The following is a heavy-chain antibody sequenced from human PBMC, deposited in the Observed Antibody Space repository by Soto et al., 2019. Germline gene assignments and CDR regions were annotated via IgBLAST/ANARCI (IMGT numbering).Heavy chain of an antibody. D-gene: IGHD3-3*01. V-gene: IGHV4-31*03. CDR1: GGSISSGGYY. Sequence: QVQLQESGTGLVKPSQTLSLTCTVSGGSISSGGYYWSWIRQHPGKGLEWIGYVYYSGSTYYNPSLQIRVTISADTSKNQFSLKLSSVTAADTAVYYCARAQSFWSGYSIQNFDYWGQGTLVTVSS. CDR3: ARAQSFWSGYSIQNFDY. J-gene: IGHJ4*02. CDR2: VYYSGST.